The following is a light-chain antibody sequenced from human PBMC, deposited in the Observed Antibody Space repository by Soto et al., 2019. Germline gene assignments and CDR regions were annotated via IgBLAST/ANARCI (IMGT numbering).Light chain of an antibody. CDR2: SAS. V-gene: IGKV1-12*01. Sequence: DIQMTQSPSSVSASVGDRVTITCRASQGIASWLAWYQQKPGNAPNLLIYSASGLQGGVPSRFSGSGSGTDFTRTISSLQPEDFATYYCQQAHSFPYTFGQGTKLEIK. CDR1: QGIASW. CDR3: QQAHSFPYT. J-gene: IGKJ2*01.